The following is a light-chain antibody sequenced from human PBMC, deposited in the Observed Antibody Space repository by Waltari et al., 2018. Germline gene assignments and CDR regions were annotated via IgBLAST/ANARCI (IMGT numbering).Light chain of an antibody. J-gene: IGKJ1*01. CDR1: HSVSSS. V-gene: IGKV3-15*01. CDR3: LQRSNWWT. Sequence: EIVMTQSPATMSLSPGERDTLSCRASHSVSSSLAWYQHKPGQAPRLLIYGTSSRATGIPDRFSGSGSGTDFTLSITSLEPEDVAVYYCLQRSNWWTFGQGTKVEIK. CDR2: GTS.